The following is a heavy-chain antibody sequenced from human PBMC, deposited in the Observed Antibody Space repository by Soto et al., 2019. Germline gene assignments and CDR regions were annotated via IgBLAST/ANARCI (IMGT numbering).Heavy chain of an antibody. CDR3: AREAAETVGDGYWCDP. CDR2: VYTNGAT. V-gene: IGHV4-4*07. CDR1: GDSFSRSY. J-gene: IGHJ5*02. Sequence: SVSLSLTCTPAGDSFSRSYLSWIRPPAGKGLEWIGRVYTNGATNYNPSLTSRVTVSVDTSRTQFSLKLRFVTAADTAVYYCAREAAETVGDGYWCDPWGQGTLVTVSS. D-gene: IGHD6-13*01.